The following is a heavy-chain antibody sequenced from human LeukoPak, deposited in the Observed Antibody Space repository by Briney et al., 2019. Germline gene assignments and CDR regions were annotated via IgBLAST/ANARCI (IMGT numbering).Heavy chain of an antibody. CDR1: GGSFSGYY. V-gene: IGHV4-34*01. J-gene: IGHJ6*02. D-gene: IGHD5-18*01. CDR2: INHSGST. CDR3: AATAMVTIYYYGMDV. Sequence: SETLSLTCAVYGGSFSGYYWSWIRQPPGKGLEWIGEINHSGSTNYNPSLKSRVTISVDTSKNQFSLKLSSVTAADTAVYYCAATAMVTIYYYGMDVWGQGTTVTVSS.